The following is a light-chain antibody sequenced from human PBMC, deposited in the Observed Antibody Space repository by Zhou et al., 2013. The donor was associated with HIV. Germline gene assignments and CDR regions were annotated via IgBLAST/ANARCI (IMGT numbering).Light chain of an antibody. CDR3: QQSYSTSRGRWT. Sequence: GDRVTITCRASQTIINYLNWYQKKPGKAPNLLIYAASSLQGGVPSRFSGRGSGTDFTLTITSLQPEDFATYYCQQSYSTSRGRWTFGQGTKVEIK. V-gene: IGKV1-39*01. CDR2: AAS. CDR1: QTIINY. J-gene: IGKJ1*01.